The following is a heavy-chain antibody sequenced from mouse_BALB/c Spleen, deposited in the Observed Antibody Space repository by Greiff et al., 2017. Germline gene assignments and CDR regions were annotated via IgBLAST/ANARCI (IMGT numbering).Heavy chain of an antibody. CDR2: ISDGGSYT. CDR1: GFTFSDYY. CDR3: ARDGYYGSPWFAY. J-gene: IGHJ3*01. V-gene: IGHV5-4*02. Sequence: VQLKESGGGLVKPGGSLKLSCAASGFTFSDYYMYWVRQTPEKRLEWVATISDGGSYTYYPDSVKGRFTISRDNAKNNLYLQMSSLKSEDTAMYYCARDGYYGSPWFAYWGQGTLVTVSA. D-gene: IGHD1-1*01.